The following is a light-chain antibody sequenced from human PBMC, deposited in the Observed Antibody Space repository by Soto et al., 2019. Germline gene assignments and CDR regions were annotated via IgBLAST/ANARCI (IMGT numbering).Light chain of an antibody. CDR1: SGHNNYA. CDR3: QTWGTGIVV. J-gene: IGLJ2*01. CDR2: LNSDGSH. Sequence: QSVLTQSPSASASLGASVKLTCTLSSGHNNYAIAWHQQQPEKGPRYLMKLNSDGSHSKGDGIPDRFSGSSSGTERYLTISSLRSEDEADYYGQTWGTGIVVFGGGTKVTVL. V-gene: IGLV4-69*01.